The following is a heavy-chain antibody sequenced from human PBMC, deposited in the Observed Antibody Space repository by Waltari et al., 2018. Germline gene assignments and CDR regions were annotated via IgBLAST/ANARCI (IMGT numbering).Heavy chain of an antibody. CDR2: INPNSVGT. CDR1: GYTFTGYY. Sequence: QVQLVQSGAEVKKPGASVKVSCKASGYTFTGYYMHWVRQAPGQGLEWMGWINPNSVGTNYAQKFQGRVTMTRDTSISTAYMELSRLRSDDTAVYYCARVRFLEWSYTYYFDYWGQGTLVTVSS. J-gene: IGHJ4*02. CDR3: ARVRFLEWSYTYYFDY. V-gene: IGHV1-2*02. D-gene: IGHD3-3*01.